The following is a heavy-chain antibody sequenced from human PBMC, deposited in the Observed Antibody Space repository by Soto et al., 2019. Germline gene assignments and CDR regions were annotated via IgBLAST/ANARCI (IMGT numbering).Heavy chain of an antibody. J-gene: IGHJ4*02. D-gene: IGHD3-9*01. V-gene: IGHV1-46*01. Sequence: ASVKVSCKASGYTFTSYYMHWVQQAPGQGLEWMGIINPSGGSTSYAQKFQGRVTMTRDTSTSTVYMELSSLRSEDTAVYYCARGRDDILTGYDNDYWGQGTLVTVCS. CDR3: ARGRDDILTGYDNDY. CDR2: INPSGGST. CDR1: GYTFTSYY.